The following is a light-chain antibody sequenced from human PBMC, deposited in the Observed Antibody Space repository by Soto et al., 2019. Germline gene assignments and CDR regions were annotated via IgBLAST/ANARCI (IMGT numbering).Light chain of an antibody. J-gene: IGLJ1*01. CDR2: EVN. CDR3: ISYTSSSLYV. V-gene: IGLV2-14*01. CDR1: SSDVGGYNY. Sequence: QSVLTQPASVSGSPGQSITISCTGTSSDVGGYNYVSWYQHHPGKAPKLMIYEVNTRPSGVSNRFSGSKSGNTASLTISGLQAEDEAEYYCISYTSSSLYVFGAGTKLTVL.